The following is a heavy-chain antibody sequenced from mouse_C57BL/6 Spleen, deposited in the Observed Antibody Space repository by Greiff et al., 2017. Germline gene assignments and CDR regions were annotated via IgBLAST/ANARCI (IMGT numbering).Heavy chain of an antibody. CDR3: ARYYYGNYDY. D-gene: IGHD2-1*01. V-gene: IGHV1-69*01. Sequence: VQLQQPGATLVLPGASVKLSCKASGYTFTSYWMHWVKQRPGQGLEWIGEIDPSDSYTNYNQKFKGKSTLTVDKSSSTAYMQLSSLTSEDSAVYYCARYYYGNYDYWGQGTTLTVSS. J-gene: IGHJ2*01. CDR1: GYTFTSYW. CDR2: IDPSDSYT.